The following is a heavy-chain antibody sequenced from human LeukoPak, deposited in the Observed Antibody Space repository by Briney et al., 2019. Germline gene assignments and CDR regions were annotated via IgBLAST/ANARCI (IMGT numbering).Heavy chain of an antibody. CDR1: GFTFSSYA. CDR3: ARGGTSGGAPDYYYYMDV. J-gene: IGHJ6*03. V-gene: IGHV3-23*01. D-gene: IGHD6-19*01. Sequence: PGGSLRLSCAASGFTFSSYAMSWVRQAPGKGLEWVSGVSGSGGSTVYTDSVKGLFTISRDNSKNTLYVQMNSLRAVDTGVYYCARGGTSGGAPDYYYYMDVWGKGTTVTVSS. CDR2: VSGSGGST.